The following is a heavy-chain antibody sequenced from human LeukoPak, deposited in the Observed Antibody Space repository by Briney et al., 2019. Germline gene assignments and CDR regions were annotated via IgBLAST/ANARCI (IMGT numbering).Heavy chain of an antibody. D-gene: IGHD2-2*01. J-gene: IGHJ4*02. CDR3: ARSTSCYGGGVDY. CDR1: GGSISSSNW. CDR2: INHSGST. Sequence: PSETLSLTCAVSGGSISSSNWWSWVRPPPGKGLEWIGEINHSGSTNYNPSLKSRVTISVDTSKNQFSLKLSSVTAADTAVYYCARSTSCYGGGVDYWGQGTLVTVSS. V-gene: IGHV4-4*02.